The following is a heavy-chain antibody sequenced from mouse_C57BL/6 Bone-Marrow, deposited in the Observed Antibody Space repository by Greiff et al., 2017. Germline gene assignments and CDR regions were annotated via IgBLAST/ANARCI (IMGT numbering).Heavy chain of an antibody. Sequence: QVQLKQPGAELVKPGASVKLSCTASGYPFTSYWMHWVKQRPGQGLEWIGMIHPNRGSTNYNEKFKSQATLPVDTSSSTPSLQLSNLTSGDSAVYNWATYYYGYYAMDYWGQGTSVTVSS. V-gene: IGHV1-64*01. CDR2: IHPNRGST. CDR1: GYPFTSYW. D-gene: IGHD1-1*01. CDR3: ATYYYGYYAMDY. J-gene: IGHJ4*01.